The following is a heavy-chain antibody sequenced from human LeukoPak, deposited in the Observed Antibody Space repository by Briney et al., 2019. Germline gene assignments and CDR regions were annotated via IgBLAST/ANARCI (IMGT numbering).Heavy chain of an antibody. D-gene: IGHD7-27*01. Sequence: ASVKVSCKASGYTFTSYGISWVRQAPGQGLEWMGWISGYNGNTNYAQKLQGRVTLTTDTSTSTAYMELWSLRSDDTAVYYCARGPSNGGYDYWGQGTLVTVSS. J-gene: IGHJ4*02. CDR1: GYTFTSYG. CDR3: ARGPSNGGYDY. CDR2: ISGYNGNT. V-gene: IGHV1-18*01.